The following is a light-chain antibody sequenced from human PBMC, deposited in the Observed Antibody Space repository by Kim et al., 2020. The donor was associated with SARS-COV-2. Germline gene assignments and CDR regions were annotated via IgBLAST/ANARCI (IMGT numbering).Light chain of an antibody. CDR2: EDR. CDR3: QVWDRVVV. Sequence: SYELTQPPSVSVSGGQTASITCCGGKLGEKFVHWFQQRPGQSPVLVIYEDRKRPSGIPARFSGSNSENTATLTITGTQPLDEAAYYCQVWDRVVVFGGGTQLTVL. J-gene: IGLJ2*01. V-gene: IGLV3-1*01. CDR1: KLGEKF.